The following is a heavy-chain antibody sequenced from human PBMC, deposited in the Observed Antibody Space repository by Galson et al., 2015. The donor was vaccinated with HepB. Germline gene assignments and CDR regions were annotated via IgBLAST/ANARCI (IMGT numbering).Heavy chain of an antibody. Sequence: SVKVSCKASGGTFSSYAISWVRQAPGQGLEWMGGIIPIFGTANYAQKFQGRVTITADESTSTAYMELSSLRSEDTAVYYCAREVPNCSSTSCPFDYWGQGTLVTVSS. J-gene: IGHJ4*02. CDR1: GGTFSSYA. CDR3: AREVPNCSSTSCPFDY. V-gene: IGHV1-69*13. D-gene: IGHD2-2*01. CDR2: IIPIFGTA.